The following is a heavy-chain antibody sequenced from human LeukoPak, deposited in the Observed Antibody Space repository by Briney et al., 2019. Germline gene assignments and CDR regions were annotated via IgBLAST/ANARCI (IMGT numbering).Heavy chain of an antibody. CDR2: INPNSGGT. J-gene: IGHJ4*02. Sequence: VKVSCKASGYTFTGYYIHWVRQAPGQGLEWMGWINPNSGGTNYAQKFQGRVTMTRDTSISTAYMELSRLRSDDTAVYYCARDVGEYCSSTSCYASDYWGQGTLVTVSS. D-gene: IGHD2-2*01. V-gene: IGHV1-2*02. CDR3: ARDVGEYCSSTSCYASDY. CDR1: GYTFTGYY.